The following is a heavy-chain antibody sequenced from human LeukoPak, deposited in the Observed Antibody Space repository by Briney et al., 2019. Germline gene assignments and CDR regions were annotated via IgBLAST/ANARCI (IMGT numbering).Heavy chain of an antibody. CDR1: GFTFSSYS. CDR2: ISSSSSYI. CDR3: ARAVTAIDGVFDY. D-gene: IGHD2-21*02. V-gene: IGHV3-21*01. J-gene: IGHJ4*02. Sequence: GGSLRLSCAASGFTFSSYSMNWVRQAPGKGLEWVSYISSSSSYIYYADSVKGRFTISRDNAKNSLYLQMNSLRAEDKAVYYCARAVTAIDGVFDYWGQGTLVTVSS.